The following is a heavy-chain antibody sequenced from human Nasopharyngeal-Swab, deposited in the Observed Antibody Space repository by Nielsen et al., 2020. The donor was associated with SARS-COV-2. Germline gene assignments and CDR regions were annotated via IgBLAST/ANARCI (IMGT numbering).Heavy chain of an antibody. J-gene: IGHJ3*02. CDR2: IVPSDSST. CDR3: ARPIFGTDSFDI. D-gene: IGHD3-16*01. V-gene: IGHV5-10-1*01. Sequence: GVSLRLSCQGSGYDFKNYWIHWVRQMPGKGLEWMGRIVPSDSSTNYSPSFQGRVLIPADKSTKTAFLQWRTLKPSDTAMYFCARPIFGTDSFDIWGRGTLVNVFS. CDR1: GYDFKNYW.